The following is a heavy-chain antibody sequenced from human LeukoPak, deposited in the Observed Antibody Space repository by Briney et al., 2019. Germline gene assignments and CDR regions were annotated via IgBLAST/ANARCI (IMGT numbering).Heavy chain of an antibody. Sequence: SETLSLTCTVSGGSISSYYWSWIRQPPGKGLEWIGEINHSGSTNYNPSLKSRVTISVDTSKNQFSLKLSSVTAADTAVYYCARSCVLPPTTLYYYYYMDVWGKGTTVTVSS. CDR3: ARSCVLPPTTLYYYYYMDV. V-gene: IGHV4-34*01. CDR1: GGSISSYY. D-gene: IGHD1-1*01. CDR2: INHSGST. J-gene: IGHJ6*03.